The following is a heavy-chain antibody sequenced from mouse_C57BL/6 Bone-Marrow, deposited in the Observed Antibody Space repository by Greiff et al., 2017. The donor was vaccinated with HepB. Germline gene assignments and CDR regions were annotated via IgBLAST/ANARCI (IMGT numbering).Heavy chain of an antibody. CDR1: GFTFSSYA. D-gene: IGHD3-3*01. J-gene: IGHJ3*01. CDR2: ISDGGSYT. Sequence: EVMLVESGGGLVKPGGSLKLSCAASGFTFSSYAMSWVRQTPEKRLEWVATISDGGSYTYYPDNVKGRFTISRDNAKNNLYLQMSHLKSEDTAMYYCARDVVGQAYWGQGTLVTVSA. V-gene: IGHV5-4*01. CDR3: ARDVVGQAY.